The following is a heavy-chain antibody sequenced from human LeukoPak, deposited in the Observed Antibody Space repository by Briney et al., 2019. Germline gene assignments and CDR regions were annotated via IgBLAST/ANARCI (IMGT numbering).Heavy chain of an antibody. D-gene: IGHD2-2*02. Sequence: PGGSLRLSCAASGFTFSSYNMNWVRQAPGKGLEWVSFISSSGSYIYYADSVRGRFTISRDNAESSLYLQMNSLRAEDTAVYYCARGADCSSTSCYKGDWFDPWGQGTLVTVSS. J-gene: IGHJ5*02. CDR2: ISSSGSYI. CDR1: GFTFSSYN. V-gene: IGHV3-21*01. CDR3: ARGADCSSTSCYKGDWFDP.